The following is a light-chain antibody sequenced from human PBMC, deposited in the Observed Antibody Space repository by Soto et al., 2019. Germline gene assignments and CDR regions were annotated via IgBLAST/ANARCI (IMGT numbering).Light chain of an antibody. V-gene: IGLV3-21*04. J-gene: IGLJ2*01. Sequence: SYELTQPPSVSVAPGRTAKITCGGNNIGSKSVHWYQQIPGQAPILVIYYDSDRPSGIPERFSGSNSGNTATLTISMAEAGDEADFYCQVWDSRSVVFGGGTKLTVL. CDR1: NIGSKS. CDR2: YDS. CDR3: QVWDSRSVV.